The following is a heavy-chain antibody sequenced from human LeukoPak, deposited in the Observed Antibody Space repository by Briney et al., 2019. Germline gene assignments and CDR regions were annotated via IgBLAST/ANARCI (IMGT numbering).Heavy chain of an antibody. CDR2: STSDYA. V-gene: IGHV3-23*01. D-gene: IGHD5-18*01. CDR1: GFTFSNSA. J-gene: IGHJ2*01. Sequence: GGSLRLSCAASGFTFSNSAMTWVRQAPGKGLEWVSTSTSDYAYYADSVKGRFTISRDNPKNTLYLQMNSLRAEDTAVYYCAKRGDTKYFALWGRGTLVTVSS. CDR3: AKRGDTKYFAL.